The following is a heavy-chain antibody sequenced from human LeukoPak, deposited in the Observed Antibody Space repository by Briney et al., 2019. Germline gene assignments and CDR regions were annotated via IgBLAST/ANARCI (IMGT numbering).Heavy chain of an antibody. V-gene: IGHV4-61*02. D-gene: IGHD6-19*01. CDR1: GGSISSGTYY. CDR3: ARDGSGWLNWFDP. Sequence: SETLSPTCTVSGGSISSGTYYWSWIRQPAGKGLEWIGRIYTSGSTNYNPSLKSRVTISLDPSKNQFSLKLSSVTAADTAVYYCARDGSGWLNWFDPWGQGTLVTVSS. CDR2: IYTSGST. J-gene: IGHJ5*02.